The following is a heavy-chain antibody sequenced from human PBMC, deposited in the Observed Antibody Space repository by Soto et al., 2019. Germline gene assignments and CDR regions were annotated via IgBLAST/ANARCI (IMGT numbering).Heavy chain of an antibody. J-gene: IGHJ4*02. D-gene: IGHD3-16*01. Sequence: SGPTVGNPTQTLTLTCSVAVFSLIARRVGVIWIHQPPRKALEWLAIIYWNADKLYRPFMKSRLTITEDTAENQVVLTMTIMDPVDTATYFCAPSPWGAAPDYWGQGTVVTVSS. CDR2: IYWNADK. V-gene: IGHV2-5*01. CDR3: APSPWGAAPDY. CDR1: VFSLIARRVG.